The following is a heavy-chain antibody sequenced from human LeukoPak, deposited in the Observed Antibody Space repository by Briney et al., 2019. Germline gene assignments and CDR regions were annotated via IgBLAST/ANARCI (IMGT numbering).Heavy chain of an antibody. D-gene: IGHD6-19*01. V-gene: IGHV4-59*01. CDR2: IYYGGST. CDR1: GGSISTYY. Sequence: PLETLSLTCTVSGGSISTYYWSWIRQPPGKGLEWIGYIYYGGSTNYNPSLKSRVTISVDTSKNQFSLKLSSVTAADTAMYYCARDGRIAVAGFYYYYGMDVWGQGTTVTVSS. J-gene: IGHJ6*02. CDR3: ARDGRIAVAGFYYYYGMDV.